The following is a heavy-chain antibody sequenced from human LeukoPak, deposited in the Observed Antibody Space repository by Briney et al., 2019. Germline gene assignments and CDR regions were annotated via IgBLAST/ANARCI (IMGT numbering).Heavy chain of an antibody. J-gene: IGHJ4*02. CDR1: GFTFSDYY. CDR2: LYSGGST. V-gene: IGHV3-66*01. CDR3: ARDGPYCTNGICYRKYYFDY. Sequence: GGSLRLSCAASGFTFSDYYMSWIRQAPGKGLEWVSVLYSGGSTYFADSVKGRFTISTDNSKNTLYLQMNSLRAEDTAVYYCARDGPYCTNGICYRKYYFDYWGQGTLVTVSS. D-gene: IGHD2-8*01.